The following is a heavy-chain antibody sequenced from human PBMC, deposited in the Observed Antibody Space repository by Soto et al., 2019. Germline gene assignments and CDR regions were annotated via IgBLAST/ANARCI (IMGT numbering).Heavy chain of an antibody. V-gene: IGHV5-51*01. Sequence: GESLKISCKGSGYSFTSYWIGWVRQMPGKGLEWMGIIYPGDSDTRYSPSFQGQVTISADKSISTAYLQWSSLKASDTAMYYCAISASIGYCSSTSCYGGGGGYYYYGMDVWGQGTTVTVSS. CDR2: IYPGDSDT. D-gene: IGHD2-2*01. J-gene: IGHJ6*02. CDR1: GYSFTSYW. CDR3: AISASIGYCSSTSCYGGGGGYYYYGMDV.